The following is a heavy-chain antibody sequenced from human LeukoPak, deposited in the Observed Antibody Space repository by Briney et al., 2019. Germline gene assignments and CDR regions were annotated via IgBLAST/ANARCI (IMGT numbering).Heavy chain of an antibody. V-gene: IGHV1-24*01. CDR2: FDPEDGET. Sequence: ASETVSCKVSGYTLTELSMHWVRQAPGKGLEWMGGFDPEDGETIYAQKFQGRVTMTEDTSTDTAYMELSTLRSEDKAVYYCVGSLSGTDFDYWGQGALVTVSS. J-gene: IGHJ4*02. CDR3: VGSLSGTDFDY. CDR1: GYTLTELS. D-gene: IGHD1-26*01.